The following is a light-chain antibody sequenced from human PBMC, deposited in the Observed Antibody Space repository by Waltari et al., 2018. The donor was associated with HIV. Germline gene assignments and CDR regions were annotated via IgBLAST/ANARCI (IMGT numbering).Light chain of an antibody. J-gene: IGLJ2*01. CDR1: SSNIGANYH. CDR2: ANT. CDR3: QSYDSSLSGSEV. V-gene: IGLV1-40*01. Sequence: QSVLAQPSSVSGAPGQRVIISCTGNSSNIGANYHVPWYQQFPGTAPNLLIYANTNRPSGVPDRFSGSKSGTSASLAITGLRPEDEADYYCQSYDSSLSGSEVFGGGTKLIVL.